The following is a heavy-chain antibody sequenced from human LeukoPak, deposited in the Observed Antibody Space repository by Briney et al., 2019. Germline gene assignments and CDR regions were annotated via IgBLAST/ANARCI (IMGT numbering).Heavy chain of an antibody. CDR3: AREVVVVAATSFDY. J-gene: IGHJ4*02. Sequence: PGGSLRLSCAASGFTSSSYWMSWVRQAPGKGLEWVANIKQDGSEKYYVDSVKGRFTISRDNAKNSLYLQMNSLRAEDTAVYYCAREVVVVAATSFDYWGQGTLVTVSS. CDR2: IKQDGSEK. D-gene: IGHD2-15*01. CDR1: GFTSSSYW. V-gene: IGHV3-7*01.